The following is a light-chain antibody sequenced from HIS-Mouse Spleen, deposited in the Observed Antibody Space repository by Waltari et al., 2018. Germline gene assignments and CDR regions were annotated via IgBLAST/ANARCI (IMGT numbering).Light chain of an antibody. J-gene: IGKJ1*01. CDR2: GES. CDR3: QQYGSSKWT. Sequence: EIVLTQSPGTLSLSPGERATLSCRASQSVSSSYLAWYQQKPGQAPRLLIYGESSRATGIPDRFSGSGSGTDFTLTISRLEPEDFAVYYCQQYGSSKWTFGQGTKVEIK. CDR1: QSVSSSY. V-gene: IGKV3-20*01.